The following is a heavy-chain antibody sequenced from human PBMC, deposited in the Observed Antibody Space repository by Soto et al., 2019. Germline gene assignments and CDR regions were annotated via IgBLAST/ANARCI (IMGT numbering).Heavy chain of an antibody. D-gene: IGHD3-10*01. CDR1: GFSFSDSY. J-gene: IGHJ4*02. CDR3: ASDSHAVDLGY. Sequence: GGSLRLSCAATGFSFSDSYMSWIRQAPGKGLEWVSYISRGGSVIYYADSVKGRFTISRDDAKNSLYLQMNSLRAEDTAIYYCASDSHAVDLGYWGQGTLVTVSS. CDR2: ISRGGSVI. V-gene: IGHV3-11*01.